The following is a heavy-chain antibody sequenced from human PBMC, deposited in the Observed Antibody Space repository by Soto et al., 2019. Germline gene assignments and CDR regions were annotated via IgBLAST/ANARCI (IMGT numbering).Heavy chain of an antibody. CDR1: GFTFSSYS. CDR2: IWYDGSNK. J-gene: IGHJ6*02. V-gene: IGHV3-33*01. D-gene: IGHD4-17*01. CDR3: AREIRDYGDTPGMDV. Sequence: QVQLVESGGGVVQPGRSLRLSCAASGFTFSSYSMHWVRQAPGKGLEWVAVIWYDGSNKYYADSVKGRFTISRDNSKNTLYLQMNSLRAEDTAVYYCAREIRDYGDTPGMDVWGQGTTVTVSS.